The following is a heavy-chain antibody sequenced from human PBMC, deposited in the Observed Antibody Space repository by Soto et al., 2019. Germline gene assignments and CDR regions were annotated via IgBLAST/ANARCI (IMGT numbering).Heavy chain of an antibody. CDR2: IYLDDDK. D-gene: IGHD2-15*01. J-gene: IGHJ5*01. V-gene: IGHV2-5*02. CDR1: GFSRSSCGVG. Sequence: HITLKASGPTLVKPTQTLTLTCTFSGFSRSSCGVGVCWIRQPPGNALEWLALIYLDDDKRYSAALRSRLTITKATSKNQVVLSMTNMDPVDTATNYFAQTFYTATSGTGIDAWCHGTPVAASS. CDR3: AQTFYTATSGTGIDA.